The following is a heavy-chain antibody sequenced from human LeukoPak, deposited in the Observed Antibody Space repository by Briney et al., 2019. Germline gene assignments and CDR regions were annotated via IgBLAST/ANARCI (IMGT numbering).Heavy chain of an antibody. CDR3: AKVQRSDFNMNFDS. V-gene: IGHV3-23*01. Sequence: GGSLRLSCAASGFTFSSYVMNWLRQAPGEGLEWVSTISGSDDRTFYADSVEGRFTISRDNSKNTVYLQMNSLRAGDTAVYYCAKVQRSDFNMNFDSWGQGTLVTVSS. CDR1: GFTFSSYV. J-gene: IGHJ4*02. D-gene: IGHD3/OR15-3a*01. CDR2: ISGSDDRT.